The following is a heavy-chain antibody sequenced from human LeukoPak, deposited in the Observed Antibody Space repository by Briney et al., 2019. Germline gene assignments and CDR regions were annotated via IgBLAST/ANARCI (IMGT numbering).Heavy chain of an antibody. CDR2: INHSGST. CDR1: GGSFSGYY. Sequence: SETLSLTCAVHGGSFSGYYWSWIRQPPGKGLEWIGEINHSGSTNYNPSLESRVTISVDTSKNQFSLKLSSVTAADTAMYYCARAPGGYGSGSRGAFDIWGQGTMVTVSS. D-gene: IGHD3-10*01. V-gene: IGHV4-34*01. CDR3: ARAPGGYGSGSRGAFDI. J-gene: IGHJ3*02.